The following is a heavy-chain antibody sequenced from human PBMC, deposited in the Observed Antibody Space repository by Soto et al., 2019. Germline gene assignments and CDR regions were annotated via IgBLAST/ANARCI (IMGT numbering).Heavy chain of an antibody. J-gene: IGHJ4*02. CDR3: AKLRDFVVLPAGILDY. CDR2: VNAGNGNT. V-gene: IGHV1-3*01. CDR1: GYTFTSYA. D-gene: IGHD2-8*01. Sequence: GASVKVSCKASGYTFTSYAMHWVRQAPGQRLEWMGWVNAGNGNTKYSQKFQGRVTITRDTSASTAYMELSSLRTEDTAIYYCAKLRDFVVLPAGILDYWGPGTLVTVSS.